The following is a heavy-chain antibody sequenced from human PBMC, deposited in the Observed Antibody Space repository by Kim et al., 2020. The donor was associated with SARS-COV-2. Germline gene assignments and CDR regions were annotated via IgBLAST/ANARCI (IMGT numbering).Heavy chain of an antibody. Sequence: ASVKVSCKASGYTFTSYDINWVRQATGQGLEWMGWMNPNSGNTGYAQKFQGRVTMTRNTSISTAYMELSSLRSEDTAVYYCARGREVGRGADYYGMDVWGQGTTVTVSS. J-gene: IGHJ6*02. CDR3: ARGREVGRGADYYGMDV. V-gene: IGHV1-8*01. CDR2: MNPNSGNT. CDR1: GYTFTSYD. D-gene: IGHD1-26*01.